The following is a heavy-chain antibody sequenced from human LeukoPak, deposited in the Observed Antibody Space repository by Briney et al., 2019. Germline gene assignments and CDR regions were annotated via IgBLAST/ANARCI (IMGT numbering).Heavy chain of an antibody. V-gene: IGHV1-2*02. D-gene: IGHD3-10*01. Sequence: ASVKVSCKTSGYTFTGYYMHWVRQAPGQGLEWMGWINPNSGGTNYAQKFQGRVTMTRDTSISTAYMELNRLKSDDAAVYYCARPGDTMVRGVMGSWGQGTLVTVSS. CDR1: GYTFTGYY. CDR3: ARPGDTMVRGVMGS. CDR2: INPNSGGT. J-gene: IGHJ4*02.